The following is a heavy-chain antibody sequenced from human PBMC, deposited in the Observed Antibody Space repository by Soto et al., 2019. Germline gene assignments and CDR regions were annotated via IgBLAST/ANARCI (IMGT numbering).Heavy chain of an antibody. V-gene: IGHV3-53*01. CDR1: GFSVNKNY. CDR2: IYTRGTT. J-gene: IGHJ4*02. Sequence: PXVSLQISCSASGFSVNKNYMTWVRQAPGRRPEWVAVIYTRGTTHYADFATGRFTFSRDNSKNTLYLQMDSLRPEDTAVYYCAKLWGYYFESWGPGTLVTVSS. D-gene: IGHD2-21*01. CDR3: AKLWGYYFES.